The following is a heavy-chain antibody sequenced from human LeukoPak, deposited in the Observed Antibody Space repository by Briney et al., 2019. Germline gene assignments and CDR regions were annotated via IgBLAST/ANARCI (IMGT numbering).Heavy chain of an antibody. V-gene: IGHV1-2*02. D-gene: IGHD4-11*01. CDR2: INPNSGGT. CDR1: GYTFTGYY. Sequence: ASVKVSCKASGYTFTGYYMHWVRQAPGQGLEWMGWINPNSGGTNYAQKFQGRVTITADESTSTAYMELSSLRSEDTAVYYCARDLLTVTPGTLNYYYYMDVWGKGTTVTVSS. J-gene: IGHJ6*03. CDR3: ARDLLTVTPGTLNYYYYMDV.